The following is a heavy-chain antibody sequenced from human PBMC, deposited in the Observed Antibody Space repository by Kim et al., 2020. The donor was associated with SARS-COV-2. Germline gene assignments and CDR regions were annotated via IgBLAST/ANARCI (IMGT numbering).Heavy chain of an antibody. D-gene: IGHD3-9*01. Sequence: SETLSLTCTVSGGSISSGSYYWSWIRQPAGKGLEWIGRIYTRWSTNYNPSLKSRVTISVDTSKNQFSLKLCSVTAADTPVYSCARGGVHYDILSGVYCYFGMDVWGQGTTVTVSS. CDR2: IYTRWST. V-gene: IGHV4-61*02. CDR3: ARGGVHYDILSGVYCYFGMDV. J-gene: IGHJ6*02. CDR1: GGSISSGSYY.